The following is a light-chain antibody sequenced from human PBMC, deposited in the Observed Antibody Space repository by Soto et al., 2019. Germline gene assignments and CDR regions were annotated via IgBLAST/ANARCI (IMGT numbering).Light chain of an antibody. V-gene: IGKV1-5*01. CDR3: QQYNSYST. CDR1: QSISNW. J-gene: IGKJ3*01. Sequence: DIQMTQSPSTLSASVGDRVTITCRASQSISNWLAWYQHRPGKAPKLLIYDASTLQSGVPSRFSGSGSGTQFTLTITRLQPDDSATYFCQQYNSYSTFGPGTKVDIK. CDR2: DAS.